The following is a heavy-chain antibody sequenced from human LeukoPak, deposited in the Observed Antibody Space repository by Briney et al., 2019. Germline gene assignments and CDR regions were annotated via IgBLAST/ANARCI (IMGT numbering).Heavy chain of an antibody. CDR2: IYYGGST. J-gene: IGHJ4*02. V-gene: IGHV4-59*08. D-gene: IGHD3-10*01. CDR1: GGSISSYY. Sequence: PSETLSLTCTVSGGSISSYYWSWIRQPPGKGLEWIGYIYYGGSTNYNPSLKSRVTISVDTSKNQFSLKLSSVTAADTAVYYCARRSDYYGSGKFDYWGQGTLVTVSS. CDR3: ARRSDYYGSGKFDY.